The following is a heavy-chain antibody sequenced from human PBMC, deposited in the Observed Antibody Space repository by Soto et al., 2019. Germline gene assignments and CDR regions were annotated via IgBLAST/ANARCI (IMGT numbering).Heavy chain of an antibody. CDR1: GYSFTTYV. Sequence: ASVKVSCKASGYSFTTYVIHWVRQAPGQRLEWMGWINTGDYNTEYSQKFQGRVTITWDTSASTAYMELSSLRSEDTAVYYCARYYYYDASVLMAYWGQRTLVTVSS. D-gene: IGHD3-22*01. J-gene: IGHJ4*02. CDR2: INTGDYNT. CDR3: ARYYYYDASVLMAY. V-gene: IGHV1-3*04.